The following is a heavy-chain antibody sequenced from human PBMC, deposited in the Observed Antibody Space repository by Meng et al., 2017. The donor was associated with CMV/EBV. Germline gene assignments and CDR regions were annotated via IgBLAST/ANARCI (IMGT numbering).Heavy chain of an antibody. D-gene: IGHD1-26*01. CDR3: AREVGAIDY. CDR2: ISSSSSTI. V-gene: IGHV3-48*04. Sequence: GESLKISCAASGFTFSSYSMNWVRQAPGKGLEWVSYISSSSSTIYYADSVKGRFTISRDNAKNSLYLQMNSLRAEDTAVYYCAREVGAIDYWGQGTLVTVSS. J-gene: IGHJ4*02. CDR1: GFTFSSYS.